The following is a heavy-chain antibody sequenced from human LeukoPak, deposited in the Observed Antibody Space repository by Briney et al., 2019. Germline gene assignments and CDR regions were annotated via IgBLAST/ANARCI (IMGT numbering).Heavy chain of an antibody. J-gene: IGHJ6*02. CDR2: ISADGKA. CDR1: GMNFERYA. V-gene: IGHV3-43*02. Sequence: GGSLRLSCAASGMNFERYAMHWVRQRPGKGLEWVGVISADGKADHADAVKGRFTVSRDNSKDSLSLQMSSLRDEDTALYYCAAWAFYHDLDVWGQGTTVIVSS. CDR3: AAWAFYHDLDV. D-gene: IGHD1-26*01.